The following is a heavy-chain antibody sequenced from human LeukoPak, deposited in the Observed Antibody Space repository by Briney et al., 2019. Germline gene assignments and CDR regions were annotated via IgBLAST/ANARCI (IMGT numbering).Heavy chain of an antibody. J-gene: IGHJ5*02. CDR2: IYTSGST. CDR3: ARTYYYGSGRVGWFDP. D-gene: IGHD3-10*01. CDR1: GGSFSGYY. Sequence: SETLSLTCAVYGGSFSGYYWSWIRQPAGKGLEWIGRIYTSGSTNYNPSLKSRVTISVDTSKNQFSLKLSSVTAADTAVYYCARTYYYGSGRVGWFDPWGQGTLVTVSS. V-gene: IGHV4-59*10.